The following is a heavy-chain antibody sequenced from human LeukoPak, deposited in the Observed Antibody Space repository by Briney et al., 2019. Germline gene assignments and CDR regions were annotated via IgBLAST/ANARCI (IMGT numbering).Heavy chain of an antibody. J-gene: IGHJ4*02. V-gene: IGHV4-34*01. D-gene: IGHD1-26*01. CDR3: ARDSGSYLRVLDY. CDR1: GGSFSGYY. Sequence: SETLSLTCAVYGGSFSGYYWSWIRQPPGKGLEWIGEINHSGSTNYNPSLKSRVTISVDTSKNQFSLKLSSVTAADTAVYYCARDSGSYLRVLDYWGQGTLVTVSS. CDR2: INHSGST.